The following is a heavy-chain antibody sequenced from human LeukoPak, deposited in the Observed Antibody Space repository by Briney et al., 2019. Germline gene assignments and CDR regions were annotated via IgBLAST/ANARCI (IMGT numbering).Heavy chain of an antibody. Sequence: PSETLSLTCTVSGGSISSSSYYWGWIRQPPGKGLEWIGSMYYSGSTYYNPSLKSRVTISVDTSKNQFSLKLSSVTAADTAVYYCAKGAGPPWFDPWGQGTLVTVSS. D-gene: IGHD6-19*01. J-gene: IGHJ5*02. CDR1: GGSISSSSYY. CDR3: AKGAGPPWFDP. CDR2: MYYSGST. V-gene: IGHV4-39*01.